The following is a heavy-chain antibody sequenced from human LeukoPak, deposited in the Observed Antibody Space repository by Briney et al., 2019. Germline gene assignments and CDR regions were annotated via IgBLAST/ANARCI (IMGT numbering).Heavy chain of an antibody. D-gene: IGHD3-3*01. J-gene: IGHJ6*03. CDR1: GGTFSSYA. V-gene: IGHV1-69*05. CDR2: IIPIFGTA. CDR3: ASSYYNFWNPRAYYYMDV. Sequence: SVKVSCKASGGTFSSYAISWVRQAPGQGLEWMGGIIPIFGTANYAQKFQGRVTITTDESTSTAYMELSSLRSEDTAVYYCASSYYNFWNPRAYYYMDVWGKGTTVTVSS.